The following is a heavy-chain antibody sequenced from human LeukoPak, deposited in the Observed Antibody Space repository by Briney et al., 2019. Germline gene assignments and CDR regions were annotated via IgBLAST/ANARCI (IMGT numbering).Heavy chain of an antibody. CDR1: GFTFSSYA. CDR3: ARESLLIFDY. CDR2: ISYDGSSK. Sequence: GGSLRLSCAASGFTFSSYAMHWVRQAPGKGLEWVAVISYDGSSKYYADSVKGRFTISRDNSKNTLYLHMNSLRAEDTAVYYCARESLLIFDYWGQGTLVTVSS. V-gene: IGHV3-30-3*01. J-gene: IGHJ4*02.